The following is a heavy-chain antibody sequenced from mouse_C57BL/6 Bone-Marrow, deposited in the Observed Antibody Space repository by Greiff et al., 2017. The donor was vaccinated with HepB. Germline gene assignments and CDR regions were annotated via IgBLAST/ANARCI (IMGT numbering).Heavy chain of an antibody. CDR1: GYSITSGYY. V-gene: IGHV3-6*01. Sequence: EVQLQQSGPGLVKPSQSLSLTCSVTGYSITSGYYWNWIRQFPGNKLEWMGYISYDGSNNYNPSLKNRISITRDTSKNQFFLKLNSVTTEDTATYYCARDGPGTWFAYWGQGTLVTVSA. CDR2: ISYDGSN. D-gene: IGHD4-1*01. J-gene: IGHJ3*01. CDR3: ARDGPGTWFAY.